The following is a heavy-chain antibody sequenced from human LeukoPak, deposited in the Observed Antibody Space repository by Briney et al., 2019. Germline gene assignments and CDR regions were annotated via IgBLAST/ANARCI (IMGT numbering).Heavy chain of an antibody. CDR3: AREQRYDFWSGYLQNYYYYYMDV. CDR1: GFTFSNYW. D-gene: IGHD3-3*01. J-gene: IGHJ6*03. CDR2: INSDGSST. V-gene: IGHV3-74*01. Sequence: GGSLRLSCAASGFTFSNYWMHWVRQAPGKGLVWVSRINSDGSSTSYADSVKGRFTISRDNAKNTLYLQMNSLRAEDTAVYYCAREQRYDFWSGYLQNYYYYYMDVWGKGTTVTVSS.